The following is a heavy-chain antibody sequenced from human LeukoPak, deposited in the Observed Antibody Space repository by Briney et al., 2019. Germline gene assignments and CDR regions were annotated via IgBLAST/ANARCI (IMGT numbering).Heavy chain of an antibody. CDR1: GFTFSSYA. D-gene: IGHD2-2*01. CDR2: ISSNGGST. J-gene: IGHJ4*02. Sequence: GSLRPSCSASGFTFSSYAMHWVRQAPGKGLEYVSAISSNGGSTYYADSVKGRFTISRDNSKNTLYLQMSSLRAEDTAVYYCGTAPWDCSSTSCYAPLSGGQGTLVTVSS. CDR3: GTAPWDCSSTSCYAPLS. V-gene: IGHV3-64D*06.